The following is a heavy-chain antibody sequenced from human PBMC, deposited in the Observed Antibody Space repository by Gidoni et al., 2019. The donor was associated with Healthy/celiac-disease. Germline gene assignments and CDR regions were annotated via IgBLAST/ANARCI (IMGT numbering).Heavy chain of an antibody. J-gene: IGHJ4*02. CDR2: IYYRGST. D-gene: IGHD6-19*01. V-gene: IGHV4-39*01. Sequence: QLQLQESGPGLVKPSETLSLTCTVSGGSISSSSYYWGWIRQPPGKGLEWIGSIYYRGSTYYNPSLKSRVTISVDTSKNQFSLKLSSVTAADTAVYYCARRPVAGTLDYWGQGTLVTVSS. CDR1: GGSISSSSYY. CDR3: ARRPVAGTLDY.